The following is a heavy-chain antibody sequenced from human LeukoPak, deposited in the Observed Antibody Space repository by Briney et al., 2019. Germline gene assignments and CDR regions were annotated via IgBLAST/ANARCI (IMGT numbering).Heavy chain of an antibody. Sequence: TGGSLRLSCAASGFTFNYYSMNWVRQAPGKGLEWVSSIGSSSGYIYYADSVKGRFTISRDNAKNSVYLHMNSLRAEDTAVYYCARAAAGSENYYCYMDVWGKGTTVTVSS. J-gene: IGHJ6*03. V-gene: IGHV3-21*01. CDR1: GFTFNYYS. CDR3: ARAAAGSENYYCYMDV. CDR2: IGSSSGYI. D-gene: IGHD6-13*01.